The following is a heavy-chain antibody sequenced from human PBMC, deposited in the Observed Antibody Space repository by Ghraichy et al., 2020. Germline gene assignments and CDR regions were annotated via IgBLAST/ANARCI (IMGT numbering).Heavy chain of an antibody. Sequence: ASVQVSCKSSGDRLTYYKIHWLRQAPGQRFDWMGWISGDSDNTEYSPHFQDRVTMTRDPSANTVYMELNSLRPEDTAVYFCARGHMGGSYRVDYWGQGTLVTVSS. V-gene: IGHV1-3*01. J-gene: IGHJ4*02. CDR1: GDRLTYYK. D-gene: IGHD1-26*01. CDR2: ISGDSDNT. CDR3: ARGHMGGSYRVDY.